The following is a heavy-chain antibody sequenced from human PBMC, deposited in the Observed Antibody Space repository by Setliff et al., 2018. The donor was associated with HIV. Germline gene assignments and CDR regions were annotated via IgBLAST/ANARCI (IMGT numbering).Heavy chain of an antibody. CDR3: ATIWMRGAFFDY. Sequence: GSLRLSCAASGFTFSSYWMHWVRQAPGKGLVWVSRINSDGSSTSYADSVKGRFTISRDNAKNTLYLQMNSLRAEDTAVYYCATIWMRGAFFDYWGQGTLVTVSS. CDR1: GFTFSSYW. J-gene: IGHJ4*02. V-gene: IGHV3-74*01. D-gene: IGHD3-10*01. CDR2: INSDGSST.